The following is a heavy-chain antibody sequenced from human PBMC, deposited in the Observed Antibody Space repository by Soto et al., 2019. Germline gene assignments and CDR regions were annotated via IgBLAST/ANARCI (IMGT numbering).Heavy chain of an antibody. V-gene: IGHV4-4*02. CDR1: GGSISTSNW. CDR3: ARPSTGGTRFDY. D-gene: IGHD1-1*01. Sequence: QVQLQESGPGLVKPSGTLSLTCAVSGGSISTSNWWSWVRQPPGKGLEWIGEVYHSGSTNYNQSFKSRVAMSLDKSKKQFSLKLNCVTAADTALYYCARPSTGGTRFDYWGQVSLVTVSA. CDR2: VYHSGST. J-gene: IGHJ4*02.